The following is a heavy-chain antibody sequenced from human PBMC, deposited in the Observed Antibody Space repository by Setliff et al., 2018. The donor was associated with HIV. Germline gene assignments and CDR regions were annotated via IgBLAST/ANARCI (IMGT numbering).Heavy chain of an antibody. Sequence: SETLSLTCTVSGVSISSRSYYWGWIRQPPWKGLEWIGSISYSGSTYDNPSLKSRVTISVDTSKNQFSLKLSSVTAADTAVYYCARQSCGSGGSCYPWFDPWGQGTLVTVSS. CDR2: ISYSGST. D-gene: IGHD2-15*01. CDR3: ARQSCGSGGSCYPWFDP. J-gene: IGHJ5*02. V-gene: IGHV4-39*01. CDR1: GVSISSRSYY.